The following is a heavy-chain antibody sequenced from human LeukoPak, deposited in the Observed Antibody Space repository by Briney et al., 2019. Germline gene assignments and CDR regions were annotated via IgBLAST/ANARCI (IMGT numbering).Heavy chain of an antibody. D-gene: IGHD2-21*02. V-gene: IGHV1-46*01. CDR3: ARDHYHKIHSVMVTAPDY. J-gene: IGHJ4*02. CDR2: INPTGGST. CDR1: GYTFTSYY. Sequence: ASVKVSCKASGYTFTSYYMHWVRQAPGEGLEWMEIINPTGGSTSYAQKFQGRVTMTRDTSTSTVYMELSSLRSEDTAVYYCARDHYHKIHSVMVTAPDYWGQGTLVIVSS.